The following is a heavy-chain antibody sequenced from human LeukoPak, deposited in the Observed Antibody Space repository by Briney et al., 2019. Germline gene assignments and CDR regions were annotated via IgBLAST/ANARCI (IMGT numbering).Heavy chain of an antibody. CDR3: SRPPYYAFWNGHYPDL. V-gene: IGHV5-51*01. D-gene: IGHD3-3*01. CDR1: GYSFTKFW. J-gene: IGHJ5*02. CDR2: IYPGDSDT. Sequence: GESLKISCKGSGYSFTKFWIGWVRQMPGKGLEWMGIIYPGDSDTRYSPSFQGQVTLLVDTSISTAYLQWSSLKASDTAMYYCSRPPYYAFWNGHYPDLWGQGTLVTVSA.